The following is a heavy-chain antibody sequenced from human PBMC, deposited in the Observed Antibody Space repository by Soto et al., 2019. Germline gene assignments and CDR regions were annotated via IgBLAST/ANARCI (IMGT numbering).Heavy chain of an antibody. CDR2: ISSNGGNT. J-gene: IGHJ4*02. D-gene: IGHD6-13*01. CDR3: VKPQMVGPFDY. Sequence: GGSLRLSCSASGFTFSSYAMHWVRQAPGKGLEYVSAISSNGGNTYYADSVKGRFTISRDNSKNTLYLQMSSLRAEDTAVYYCVKPQMVGPFDYWGQGTLVTVSS. CDR1: GFTFSSYA. V-gene: IGHV3-64D*06.